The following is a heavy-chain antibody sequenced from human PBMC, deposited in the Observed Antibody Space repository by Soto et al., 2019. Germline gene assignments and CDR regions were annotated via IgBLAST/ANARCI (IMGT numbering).Heavy chain of an antibody. V-gene: IGHV3-64*01. D-gene: IGHD6-6*01. CDR3: ARGPGAARPDDYYMDV. J-gene: IGHJ6*03. CDR1: GFTFSSYA. Sequence: PGGSMRLSCAASGFTFSSYAMHWVRQAPGKGLEYVSAISSNGGSTYYANSVKGRFTISRDNSKNTLYLQMGSLRAEDMAVYYCARGPGAARPDDYYMDVWGKGTTVTVSS. CDR2: ISSNGGST.